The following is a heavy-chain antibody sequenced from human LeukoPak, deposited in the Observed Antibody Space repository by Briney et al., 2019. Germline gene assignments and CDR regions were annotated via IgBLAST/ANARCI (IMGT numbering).Heavy chain of an antibody. Sequence: GGSLRLSCAASGFTFSSYGMHWVRQAPGKGLEWVAVIWCVGSNKYYADSVKGRFTISRDNSKNTLYLQMNSLRAEDTAVYYCARDRSSGLWPPTTYYFDYWGQGTLVTVSS. V-gene: IGHV3-33*01. D-gene: IGHD5-18*01. CDR3: ARDRSSGLWPPTTYYFDY. J-gene: IGHJ4*02. CDR1: GFTFSSYG. CDR2: IWCVGSNK.